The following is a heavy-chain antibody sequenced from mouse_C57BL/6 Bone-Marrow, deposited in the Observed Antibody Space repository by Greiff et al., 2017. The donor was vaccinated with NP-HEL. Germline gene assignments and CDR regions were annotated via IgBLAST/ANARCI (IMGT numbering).Heavy chain of an antibody. CDR3: ARIAREAMGYYYGSSPYYYAMDY. J-gene: IGHJ4*01. V-gene: IGHV8-8*01. CDR1: GFSLSTFGMG. Sequence: QVTLKVCGPGILQPSQTLSLTCSFSGFSLSTFGMGVGWIRQPSGKGLEWLAHIWWDDDKYYNPALKSRLTISKDTSKHQVFLKIANVDTADTATYYCARIAREAMGYYYGSSPYYYAMDYWGQGTSVTVSS. CDR2: IWWDDDK. D-gene: IGHD1-1*01.